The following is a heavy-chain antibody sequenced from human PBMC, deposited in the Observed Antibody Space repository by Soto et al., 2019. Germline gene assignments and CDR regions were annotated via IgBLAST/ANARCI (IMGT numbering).Heavy chain of an antibody. CDR2: INHSGST. CDR3: ARVVAARLYYYYYYMDV. J-gene: IGHJ6*03. V-gene: IGHV4-34*01. CDR1: GGSFSGYY. Sequence: QVQLQQWGAGLLKPSETLSLTCAVYGGSFSGYYWSWIRQPPGKGLEWIGEINHSGSTNYNPSLKSRVTISVDTSKNQFSLKLSSVTAADTAVYYCARVVAARLYYYYYYMDVWGKGTTVTVSS. D-gene: IGHD6-6*01.